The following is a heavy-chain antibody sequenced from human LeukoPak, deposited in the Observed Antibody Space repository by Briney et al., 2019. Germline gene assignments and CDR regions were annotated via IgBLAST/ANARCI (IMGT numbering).Heavy chain of an antibody. D-gene: IGHD1-26*01. CDR3: AREGGGYPRGDYYYGMDV. J-gene: IGHJ6*02. Sequence: GASVKVSCKASGGTFSSYAISWVRQAPGQGLEWMGGIIPIFGTANYAQKFQGRVTITADESTSTAYMELSSLRAEDTAVYYCAREGGGYPRGDYYYGMDVWGQGTTVTVSS. CDR2: IIPIFGTA. CDR1: GGTFSSYA. V-gene: IGHV1-69*13.